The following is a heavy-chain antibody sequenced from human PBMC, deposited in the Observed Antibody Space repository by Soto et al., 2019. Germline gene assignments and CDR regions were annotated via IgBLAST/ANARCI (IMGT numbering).Heavy chain of an antibody. CDR1: GDTFNFYS. V-gene: IGHV1-69*02. J-gene: IGHJ4*02. D-gene: IGHD3-10*01. CDR2: VNPIVRMS. Sequence: QVQLVQSGAEVKRPGSSVKVSCKASGDTFNFYSINWVRQAPGLGLEWMGRVNPIVRMSNYAQKFQGRVTVTAYKSTRTAFVELAALRSEAAAIYHCALCYVSGSRAFDYWGQGALVPVSS. CDR3: ALCYVSGSRAFDY.